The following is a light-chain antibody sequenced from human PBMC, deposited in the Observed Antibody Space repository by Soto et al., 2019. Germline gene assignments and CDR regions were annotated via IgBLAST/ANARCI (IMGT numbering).Light chain of an antibody. V-gene: IGKV3-20*01. J-gene: IGKJ3*01. CDR3: YHYAYSQFA. Sequence: EIVLTQSPGTLSLSPGERATLSCRATQSVNSDYLAWYQQRPGQAPRPLMHGASSRATGIPDGFSGSGSGADFTLTISRLEPEDFAVYYCYHYAYSQFAFGPGTKVDIK. CDR2: GAS. CDR1: QSVNSDY.